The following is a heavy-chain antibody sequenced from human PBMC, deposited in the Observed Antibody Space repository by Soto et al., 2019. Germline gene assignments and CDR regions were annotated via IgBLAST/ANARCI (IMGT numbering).Heavy chain of an antibody. Sequence: GASVKVSCKASGYTFTSYDINWVRQATGQGLEWMGWMNPNSGNTGYAQKFQGRVTMTRNTSISTAYMELSSLRSEDTAVYYCARGGSPPYYYYSYWDFGGKGPPAPVPS. CDR1: GYTFTSYD. CDR2: MNPNSGNT. J-gene: IGHJ6*03. CDR3: ARGGSPPYYYYSYWDF. V-gene: IGHV1-8*01.